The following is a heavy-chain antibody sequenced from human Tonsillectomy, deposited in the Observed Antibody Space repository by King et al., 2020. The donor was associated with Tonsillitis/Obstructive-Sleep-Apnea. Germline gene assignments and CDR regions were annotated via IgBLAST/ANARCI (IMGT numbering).Heavy chain of an antibody. D-gene: IGHD1-20*01. CDR2: ISATGGST. CDR3: ARIVGDITGPNWFDP. V-gene: IGHV3-23*04. Sequence: VQLVESGGGLVQPGGSLRLSCAASGFSFSTYAMTWVRQAPGKGLEWVSAISATGGSTYYANSVKGRFTISRDNSKNTLSLQMNSLRAEDTAVYYCARIVGDITGPNWFDPWGQGTLVTVSS. CDR1: GFSFSTYA. J-gene: IGHJ5*02.